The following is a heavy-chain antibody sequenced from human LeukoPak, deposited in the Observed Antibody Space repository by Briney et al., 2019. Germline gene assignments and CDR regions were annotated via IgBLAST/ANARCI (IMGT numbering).Heavy chain of an antibody. J-gene: IGHJ5*02. Sequence: SETLSLTCTVSGGSISYYYWTWIRQSPGKGREGSGQIYYTGSTYYNPSPKRRVTISADTSRNQFSLTLTSVTAADTAVYHCARGGTYNDILSFDPWGQGTLVTVSS. CDR2: IYYTGST. D-gene: IGHD3-9*01. CDR3: ARGGTYNDILSFDP. V-gene: IGHV4-59*01. CDR1: GGSISYYY.